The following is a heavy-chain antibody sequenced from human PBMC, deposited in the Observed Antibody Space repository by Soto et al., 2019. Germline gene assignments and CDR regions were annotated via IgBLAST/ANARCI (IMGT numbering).Heavy chain of an antibody. J-gene: IGHJ6*02. D-gene: IGHD3-22*01. Sequence: SETLSLTCAVSGGSISSSNWWSWVRQPPGKGLEWIGEIYHSWSTNYNPSLKSRATISVDKSKNQFSLKLSSVTAADTAVYYCVRAHYYDSSAGVAYYYYGMDVWGQGTTVTVSS. CDR2: IYHSWST. V-gene: IGHV4-4*02. CDR1: GGSISSSNW. CDR3: VRAHYYDSSAGVAYYYYGMDV.